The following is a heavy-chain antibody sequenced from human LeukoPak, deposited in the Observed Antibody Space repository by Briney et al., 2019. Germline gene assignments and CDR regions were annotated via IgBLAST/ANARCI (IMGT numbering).Heavy chain of an antibody. CDR2: ISYDGSNK. CDR1: GFTFSSYA. Sequence: GGSLRLSCAATGFTFSSYAMHWVRQAPGKGLEWVAVISYDGSNKYYADSVKGRFTISRDNSKNTLYLQMNSLRAEDTAVYYCARATRMSSSGWTSGEFDYWGQGTLVTVSS. V-gene: IGHV3-30-3*01. D-gene: IGHD6-19*01. J-gene: IGHJ4*02. CDR3: ARATRMSSSGWTSGEFDY.